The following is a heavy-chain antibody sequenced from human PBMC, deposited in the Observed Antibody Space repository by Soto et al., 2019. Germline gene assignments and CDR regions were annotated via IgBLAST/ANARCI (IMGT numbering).Heavy chain of an antibody. CDR2: IYWNDDR. CDR1: GFSLTTSGVG. Sequence: ITLKESGPTLVKPTQTLTLTCTFSGFSLTTSGVGVGWIRQPPGKALEWLALIYWNDDRYYSPSLKSRLTITKDTSKNQLVLTVTNMDPADTATYYCAHRRHFCSGATCYVWFDPWGQVTLVTVSS. J-gene: IGHJ5*02. V-gene: IGHV2-5*01. CDR3: AHRRHFCSGATCYVWFDP. D-gene: IGHD2-15*01.